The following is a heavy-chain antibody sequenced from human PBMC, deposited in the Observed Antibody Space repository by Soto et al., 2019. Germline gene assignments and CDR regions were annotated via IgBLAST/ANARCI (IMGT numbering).Heavy chain of an antibody. D-gene: IGHD6-19*01. J-gene: IGHJ3*02. Sequence: QITLKESGPTLVKPTQTLTLTCTFSGFSLSTSGVGVGWIRQPPGKALEWLALIYWDDDKRYSPSLKSRLTIPKDTSKNQVVLTMTNRGRVVTATCYCAHRVWGSGWAGGAFAIWGQGTMVTVSS. CDR3: AHRVWGSGWAGGAFAI. CDR2: IYWDDDK. V-gene: IGHV2-5*02. CDR1: GFSLSTSGVG.